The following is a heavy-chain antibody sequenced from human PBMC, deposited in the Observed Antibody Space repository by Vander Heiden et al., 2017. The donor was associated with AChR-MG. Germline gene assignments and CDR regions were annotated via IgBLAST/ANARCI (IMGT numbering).Heavy chain of an antibody. Sequence: QVQLVESGGGVVQPGRSLRPSCEAAGPTFRSYGMNWVRQAPGKGLEWVAVIWHDGTNKYYADSVKGRFTISRDNSKNTLSLQMNSLRADDMAVYYCAKDSRAGGWYFNWNFDLWGRGTLVTVSS. CDR3: AKDSRAGGWYFNWNFDL. CDR1: GPTFRSYG. V-gene: IGHV3-33*06. J-gene: IGHJ2*01. CDR2: IWHDGTNK. D-gene: IGHD6-19*01.